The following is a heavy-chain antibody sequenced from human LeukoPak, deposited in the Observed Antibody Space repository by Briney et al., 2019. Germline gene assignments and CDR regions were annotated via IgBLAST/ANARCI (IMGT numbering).Heavy chain of an antibody. Sequence: SETLSLTCTVSGGSISSHYWSWIRQPPGKGLEWIGYIYYSGSTNYNPSLKSRVTISVDTSKNQFSLKLSSVTAADTAVYYCATLFGTTLQDFDYWGQGTLVTVSS. CDR3: ATLFGTTLQDFDY. J-gene: IGHJ4*02. V-gene: IGHV4-59*11. CDR1: GGSISSHY. D-gene: IGHD1/OR15-1a*01. CDR2: IYYSGST.